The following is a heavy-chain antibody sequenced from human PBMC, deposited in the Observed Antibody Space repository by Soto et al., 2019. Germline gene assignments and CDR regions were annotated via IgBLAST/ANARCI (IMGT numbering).Heavy chain of an antibody. D-gene: IGHD2-15*01. CDR3: AKDAEDIVGVVADAALYYFVY. V-gene: IGHV3-23*01. CDR2: ISGSGGST. Sequence: LRLSCAASGFTFSNYAMSWVRQAPGKGLEWVSAISGSGGSTYYADSVKGRFTISRDNSKNTLYLQMNSLRAEETAVYYCAKDAEDIVGVVADAALYYFVYWGQGTLVTVSS. J-gene: IGHJ4*02. CDR1: GFTFSNYA.